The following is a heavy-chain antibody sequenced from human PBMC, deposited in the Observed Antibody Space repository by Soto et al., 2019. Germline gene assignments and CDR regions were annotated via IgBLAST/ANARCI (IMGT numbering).Heavy chain of an antibody. CDR3: ARLLQAVAGTRWFDP. J-gene: IGHJ5*02. CDR2: IYHSGST. CDR1: VGSISSPNW. D-gene: IGHD6-19*01. V-gene: IGHV4-4*02. Sequence: PLTGAVSVGSISSPNWWRWVSRPPGKGLEWIGEIYHSGSTNYNPSLKSRVTISVDKSKNQFSLKLSSVTAADTAVYYCARLLQAVAGTRWFDPWGQGTLVTVS.